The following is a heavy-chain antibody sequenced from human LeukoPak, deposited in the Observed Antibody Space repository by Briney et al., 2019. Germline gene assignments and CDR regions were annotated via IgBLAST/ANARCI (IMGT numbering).Heavy chain of an antibody. D-gene: IGHD6-6*01. Sequence: SETLSLTCTVSGGSISSYYWSWIRQPPGKGLEWIRYIYYSGSTNYNPSLKSRVTISVDTSKNRFSLKLSSVTAADTAVYYCARESMSSSSTDAFDIWGQGTMVTVSS. V-gene: IGHV4-59*01. CDR3: ARESMSSSSTDAFDI. CDR2: IYYSGST. CDR1: GGSISSYY. J-gene: IGHJ3*02.